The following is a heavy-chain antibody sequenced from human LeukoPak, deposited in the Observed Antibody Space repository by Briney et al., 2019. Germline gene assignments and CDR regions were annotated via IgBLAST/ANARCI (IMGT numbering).Heavy chain of an antibody. CDR2: INPNSGGT. CDR1: GYTFTGYY. CDR3: AREPIYYDSSGYYYSGYFDY. Sequence: ASVKVSCKASGYTFTGYYMHWVRQAPGQGLEWMGWINPNSGGTNYAQKFQGRVTMTRDTSIGTAYMELSRLRSDDTAVYYCAREPIYYDSSGYYYSGYFDYWGQGTLVTVSS. D-gene: IGHD3-22*01. V-gene: IGHV1-2*02. J-gene: IGHJ4*02.